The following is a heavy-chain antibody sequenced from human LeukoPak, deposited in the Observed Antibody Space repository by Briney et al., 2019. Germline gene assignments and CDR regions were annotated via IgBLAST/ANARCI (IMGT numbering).Heavy chain of an antibody. V-gene: IGHV3-13*01. Sequence: GGSLRLSCAASGFTISSYDIHWVRQTTGKGLEWVSAIGIAGDTYYIGSVKGRFTISRENAKNSLYLQVNSLRAGDTAVYYCIRGPQRAVGYFDLWGRGTLVTVPS. CDR2: IGIAGDT. CDR3: IRGPQRAVGYFDL. D-gene: IGHD6-19*01. CDR1: GFTISSYD. J-gene: IGHJ2*01.